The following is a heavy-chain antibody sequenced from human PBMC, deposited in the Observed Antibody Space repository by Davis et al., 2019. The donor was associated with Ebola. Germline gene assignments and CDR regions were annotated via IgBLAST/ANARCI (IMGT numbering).Heavy chain of an antibody. J-gene: IGHJ4*02. CDR3: ARGMGELALN. Sequence: ASVKVSCKASGYPFTDFAINWLRQAPGQRFEWLGWITTNTAIPTYARGFSVRFVFSLDTSVDTAFLQINNLRAEDTAIYYCARGMGELALNWGQGTLVTVSS. CDR2: ITTNTAIP. D-gene: IGHD3-16*01. V-gene: IGHV7-4-1*02. CDR1: GYPFTDFA.